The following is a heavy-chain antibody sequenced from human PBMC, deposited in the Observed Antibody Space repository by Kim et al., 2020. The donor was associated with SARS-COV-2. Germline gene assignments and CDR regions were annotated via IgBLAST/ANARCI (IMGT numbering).Heavy chain of an antibody. CDR1: GFTFSSYA. Sequence: GGSLRLSCAASGFTFSSYAMHWVRQAPGKGLEWVAVISYDGSNKYYADSVKGRFTISRDNSKNTLHLQMNSLRAEDTAVYYCATFHGIAAAGTHYYYGMDGWGQRT. CDR2: ISYDGSNK. V-gene: IGHV3-30*04. D-gene: IGHD6-13*01. J-gene: IGHJ6*01. CDR3: ATFHGIAAAGTHYYYGMDG.